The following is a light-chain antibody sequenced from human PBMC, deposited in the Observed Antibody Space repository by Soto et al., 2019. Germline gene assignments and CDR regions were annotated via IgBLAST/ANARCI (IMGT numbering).Light chain of an antibody. CDR3: SSYTSSSTLS. J-gene: IGLJ1*01. Sequence: QSVLTQPASVSGSPGQSITISCTGTSSDVGGYNYVSWYQQHPGKAPKLMIYEASNRPSGVSNRFSGSKSGNTASLTISGLQAEDEADYYCSSYTSSSTLSFGTGTKLTVL. CDR2: EAS. V-gene: IGLV2-14*01. CDR1: SSDVGGYNY.